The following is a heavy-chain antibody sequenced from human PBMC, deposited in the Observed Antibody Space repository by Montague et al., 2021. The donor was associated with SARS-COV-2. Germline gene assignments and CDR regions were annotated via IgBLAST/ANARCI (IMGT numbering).Heavy chain of an antibody. CDR1: GFTFSSYA. Sequence: SLRLSCAASGFTFSSYAMHWVRQAPGKGLEWVAVISYDGSNKYYXDSVKGRFTISRDNSKNTLYLQMNSLRAEDAAVYYCARSLSGSYWGAFDIWGQGTMVTVSS. D-gene: IGHD1-26*01. CDR2: ISYDGSNK. J-gene: IGHJ3*02. CDR3: ARSLSGSYWGAFDI. V-gene: IGHV3-30*04.